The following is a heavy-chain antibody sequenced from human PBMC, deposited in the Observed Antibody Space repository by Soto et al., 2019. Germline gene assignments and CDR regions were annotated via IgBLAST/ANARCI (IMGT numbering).Heavy chain of an antibody. CDR2: IYYSGST. CDR3: ARDLLRAGFHNWFDP. Sequence: SETLSLTCTVSGGSISSGGYYWSWIRQHPGKGLEWIGYIYYSGSTYYNPSLKSRVTMSVDTSKNQFSLKLSSVTAADTAVYYCARDLLRAGFHNWFDPWGQGTLVTVSS. J-gene: IGHJ5*02. CDR1: GGSISSGGYY. D-gene: IGHD2-15*01. V-gene: IGHV4-31*03.